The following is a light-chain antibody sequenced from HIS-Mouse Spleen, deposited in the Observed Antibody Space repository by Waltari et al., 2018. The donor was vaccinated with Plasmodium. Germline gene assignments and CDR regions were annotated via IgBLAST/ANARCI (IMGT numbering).Light chain of an antibody. CDR1: QSISSG. V-gene: IGKV1-5*03. CDR3: QQYNSYSST. CDR2: KGF. J-gene: IGKJ2*02. Sequence: DIQMTQSPSTLSASVGDRVTITCRASQSISSGLAWYQQKPGNAPKHLIYKGFSLESGVPSSFSGSGSGTELTLTISSLKPDDFETYYCQQYNSYSSTFGQGTKLEIK.